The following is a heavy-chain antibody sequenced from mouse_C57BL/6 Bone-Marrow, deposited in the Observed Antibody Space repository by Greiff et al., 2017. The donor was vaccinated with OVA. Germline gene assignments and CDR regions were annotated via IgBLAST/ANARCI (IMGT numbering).Heavy chain of an antibody. CDR2: INPGSGGT. Sequence: VQLQQSGAELVRPGPSVKVSCKASGYAFTNYLIEWVKQRPGQGLEWIGVINPGSGGTNYNEKFKGKATLTADKSSSTAYMQLSSLTSEDSAVYFCARRGMDYWGQGTSVTVSS. CDR1: GYAFTNYL. J-gene: IGHJ4*01. V-gene: IGHV1-54*01. CDR3: ARRGMDY.